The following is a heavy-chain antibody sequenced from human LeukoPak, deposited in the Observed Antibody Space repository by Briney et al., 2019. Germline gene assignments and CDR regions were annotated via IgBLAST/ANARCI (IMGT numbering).Heavy chain of an antibody. CDR3: ARSTYSSRGVDWFDP. Sequence: ASVKVSCKSSGYTFTGYYMHWVRQAPGQGLEWMGWINPNSGGTNYAQKFQVRVTMTRDTSISTAYMELSRLRSDDTAVYYCARSTYSSRGVDWFDPWGQGTLVTVSS. CDR1: GYTFTGYY. D-gene: IGHD6-13*01. J-gene: IGHJ5*02. CDR2: INPNSGGT. V-gene: IGHV1-2*02.